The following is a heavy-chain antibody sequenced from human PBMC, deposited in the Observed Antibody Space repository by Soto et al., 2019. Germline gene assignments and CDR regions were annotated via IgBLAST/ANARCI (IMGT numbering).Heavy chain of an antibody. V-gene: IGHV1-58*01. CDR1: GFTFTTSA. J-gene: IGHJ4*02. D-gene: IGHD3-22*01. CDR3: AAVPYYYDSSGYYFDY. Sequence: QMHLVQSGPEVKKPGTSVKVSCKASGFTFTTSAVQWVRQARGQRLEWIGWILVGSGNTNYAQKFQERVTITRDMSTSTAYMELSSLRSEDTAVYYCAAVPYYYDSSGYYFDYWGQGTLVTVSS. CDR2: ILVGSGNT.